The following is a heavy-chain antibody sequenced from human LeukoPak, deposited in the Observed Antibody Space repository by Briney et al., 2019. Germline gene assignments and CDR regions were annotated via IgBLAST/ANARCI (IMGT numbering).Heavy chain of an antibody. CDR2: IIPIFGTA. CDR3: ARVLFGWFDP. Sequence: PVKVSCKASGGTFSSYAISWVRQAPGQGLEWMGGIIPIFGTANYAQKFQGRVTITADESTSTAYMELSSLRSEDTAVYYCARVLFGWFDPWGQGTLVTVSS. J-gene: IGHJ5*02. V-gene: IGHV1-69*13. CDR1: GGTFSSYA. D-gene: IGHD2-21*01.